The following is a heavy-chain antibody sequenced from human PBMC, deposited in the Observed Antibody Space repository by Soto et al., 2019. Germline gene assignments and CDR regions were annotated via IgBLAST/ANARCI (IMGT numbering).Heavy chain of an antibody. CDR3: AIGSRLDLVVAAHCYFDY. CDR1: GFTFSSYG. J-gene: IGHJ4*02. D-gene: IGHD2-15*01. V-gene: IGHV3-33*01. Sequence: QVQLVASGGGVVQPGRSLRLSCAASGFTFSSYGMHWVRQAPGKGLEWVAGIWYDGSNKYYADSVKGRFTISRDNSKNPLYVQMHSLRAEDRAVYYCAIGSRLDLVVAAHCYFDYWGRGTVVTVSS. CDR2: IWYDGSNK.